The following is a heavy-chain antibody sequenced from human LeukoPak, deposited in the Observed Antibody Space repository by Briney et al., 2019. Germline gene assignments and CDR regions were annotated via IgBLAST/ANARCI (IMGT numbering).Heavy chain of an antibody. Sequence: SETLSLTCAVYGGSFSASYWSWIRQPPGKGLEWIGEINHSGSTNYNPSLKSRVTISVDTSKNQFSLKLSSVTAADTAVYYCARGSGTPDYGDYEYYYYYGMDVWGQGTTVTVSS. J-gene: IGHJ6*02. CDR1: GGSFSASY. V-gene: IGHV4-34*01. D-gene: IGHD4-17*01. CDR3: ARGSGTPDYGDYEYYYYYGMDV. CDR2: INHSGST.